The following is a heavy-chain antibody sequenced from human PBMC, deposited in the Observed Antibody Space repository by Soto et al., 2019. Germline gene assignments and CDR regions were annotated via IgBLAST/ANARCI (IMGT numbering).Heavy chain of an antibody. CDR1: GYTFTSYG. V-gene: IGHV1-18*01. J-gene: IGHJ3*02. CDR3: ARVGYESLTGYPRIDAFVI. Sequence: ASVKVSCKASGYTFTSYGISWVRQAPGQGLEWMGWISAYNGNTNYAQKLQGRVTMTTDTSTSTAYMELRSLRSDDTAVSYCARVGYESLTGYPRIDAFVIWGQGTMVTV. D-gene: IGHD3-9*01. CDR2: ISAYNGNT.